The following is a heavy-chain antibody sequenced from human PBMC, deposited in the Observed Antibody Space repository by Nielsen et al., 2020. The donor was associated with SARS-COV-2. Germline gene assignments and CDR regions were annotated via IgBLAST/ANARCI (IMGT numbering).Heavy chain of an antibody. CDR2: IYYSGST. D-gene: IGHD3-16*02. V-gene: IGHV4-39*01. J-gene: IGHJ4*02. CDR1: GGSISSSSYY. Sequence: SETLSLTCTVSGGSISSSSYYWGWIRQPPGKGLEWIGSIYYSGSTYYNPSLKSRVTISVDTSKNQFSLKLSSVTAADTAVYYCARYWDRLRLGELSPPFDYWGQGTLVTVSS. CDR3: ARYWDRLRLGELSPPFDY.